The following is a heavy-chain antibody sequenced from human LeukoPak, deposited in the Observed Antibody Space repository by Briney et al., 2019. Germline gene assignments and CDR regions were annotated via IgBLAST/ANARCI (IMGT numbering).Heavy chain of an antibody. J-gene: IGHJ6*02. CDR2: IWYDGSNK. CDR1: GFTFSSYA. V-gene: IGHV3-33*08. Sequence: GSLRLSCAASGFTFSSYAMSWVRQAPGKGLEWVAVIWYDGSNKYYADSVKGRFTISRDNSKNTLYPQMNSLRAEDTAVYYCARERGLTYYYYGMDVWGQGTTVTVSS. CDR3: ARERGLTYYYYGMDV.